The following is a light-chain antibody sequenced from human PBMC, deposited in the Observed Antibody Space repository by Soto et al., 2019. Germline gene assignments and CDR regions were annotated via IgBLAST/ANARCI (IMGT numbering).Light chain of an antibody. V-gene: IGKV1-33*01. CDR3: QHYDNLLLT. Sequence: GDRVTITCQASQDINTYLNWYQEKPGKAPNLLIYDASKLETGVPSRFSGGGSGTDFTFTVTSLQPEDIATDFCQHYDNLLLTFGGGTKVEL. CDR2: DAS. CDR1: QDINTY. J-gene: IGKJ4*01.